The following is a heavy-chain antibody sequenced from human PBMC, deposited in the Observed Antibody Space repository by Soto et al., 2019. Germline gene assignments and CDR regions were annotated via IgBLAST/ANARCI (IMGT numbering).Heavy chain of an antibody. CDR3: AKVTSGNPDRAGFDY. CDR2: ISGSGGST. V-gene: IGHV3-23*01. D-gene: IGHD6-25*01. CDR1: GFTFSSYA. Sequence: EVQLLESGGGLVQPGGSLRLSCAASGFTFSSYAMIWVRQAPGKGLEWVPAISGSGGSTYYADSVKGRFTISRDNSKNTLYLQMNSLRAEDTAVYYCAKVTSGNPDRAGFDYWGQGTLVTVSS. J-gene: IGHJ4*02.